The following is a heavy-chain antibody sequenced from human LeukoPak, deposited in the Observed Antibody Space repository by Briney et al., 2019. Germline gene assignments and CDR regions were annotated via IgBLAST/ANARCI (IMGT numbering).Heavy chain of an antibody. D-gene: IGHD3-22*01. CDR1: GFTFSSYA. CDR2: ISYDGSNK. J-gene: IGHJ4*02. Sequence: GGSLRLSCAASGFTFSSYAMHWVRQAPGKGLEWVAVISYDGSNKYYADSVKGRFTISRDNSKNTLYLQMNSLRAEDTAVYYCARTNGPIVVALYYFDYWGQGTLVTVSS. CDR3: ARTNGPIVVALYYFDY. V-gene: IGHV3-30-3*01.